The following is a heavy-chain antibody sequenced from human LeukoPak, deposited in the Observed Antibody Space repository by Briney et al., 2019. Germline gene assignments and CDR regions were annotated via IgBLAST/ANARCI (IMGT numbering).Heavy chain of an antibody. D-gene: IGHD4-17*01. CDR2: VSGYNGNT. J-gene: IGHJ4*02. CDR3: ARDYGDYPSY. Sequence: ASVKVSCKASGYSFTSYGITWVRQAPGQGLEWMGWVSGYNGNTKYAQKFQGRVTMTTDTSTSTAYMELRSLRSDDTAVYYCARDYGDYPSYWGQGTLVTVSS. CDR1: GYSFTSYG. V-gene: IGHV1-18*01.